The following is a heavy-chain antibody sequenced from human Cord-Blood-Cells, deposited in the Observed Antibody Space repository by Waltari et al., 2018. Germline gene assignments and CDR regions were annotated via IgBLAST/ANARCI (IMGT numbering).Heavy chain of an antibody. CDR3: ARTGIGWYFDL. J-gene: IGHJ2*01. V-gene: IGHV3-21*01. D-gene: IGHD7-27*01. CDR1: GFTFSSYS. Sequence: EVQLVESGGGLVKPGGSLRLSCVASGFTFSSYSMNWVRQAPGKGLEWVSSISSSGSYIYYADSVKGRVTIARDNAKNSLYLQMNSLRAEDTAVYYCARTGIGWYFDLWGRGTLVTVSS. CDR2: ISSSGSYI.